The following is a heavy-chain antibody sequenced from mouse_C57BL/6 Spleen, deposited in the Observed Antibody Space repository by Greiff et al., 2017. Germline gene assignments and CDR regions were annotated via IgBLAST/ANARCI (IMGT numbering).Heavy chain of an antibody. CDR3: ARRYGQRYFDV. CDR2: IYPSDSET. D-gene: IGHD2-10*02. Sequence: VQLQQSGAELVRPGSSVKLSCKASGYTFTSYWMDWVKQRPGQGLEWIGNIYPSDSETHYNQKFKDKATLTVDKSSSTAYMQLSSLTSEDSAVYYCARRYGQRYFDVWGTGTTVTVSS. CDR1: GYTFTSYW. V-gene: IGHV1-61*01. J-gene: IGHJ1*03.